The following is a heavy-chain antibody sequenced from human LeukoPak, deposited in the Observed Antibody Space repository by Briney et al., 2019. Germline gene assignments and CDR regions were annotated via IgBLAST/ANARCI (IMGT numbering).Heavy chain of an antibody. V-gene: IGHV3-23*01. CDR1: GFTFTSYA. J-gene: IGHJ4*02. D-gene: IGHD3-22*01. CDR2: ISGNGDST. Sequence: GGSLRLSCAASGFTFTSYAMSWVRQAPGKGLEWVSTISGNGDSTFYADSVKGRFTISRGNSKNTLYLQMISLRAEDTAVYSCAKYYYDSSGYYDAAPLDSWGQGTLVTVFS. CDR3: AKYYYDSSGYYDAAPLDS.